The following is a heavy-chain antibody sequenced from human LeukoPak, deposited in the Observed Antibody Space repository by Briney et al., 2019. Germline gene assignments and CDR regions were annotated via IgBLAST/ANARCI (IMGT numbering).Heavy chain of an antibody. CDR2: IGGTGSST. Sequence: GGSLRLSCAAAGFIFRNYAMSWVRQAAERRLEWDSAIGGTGSSTYYADSVKCRVTISRDNSKNTLYLQMNSLRVEHTAVYYCAKQELLWFGPSDYWGQGKLVTVYS. J-gene: IGHJ4*02. V-gene: IGHV3-23*01. D-gene: IGHD3-10*01. CDR3: AKQELLWFGPSDY. CDR1: GFIFRNYA.